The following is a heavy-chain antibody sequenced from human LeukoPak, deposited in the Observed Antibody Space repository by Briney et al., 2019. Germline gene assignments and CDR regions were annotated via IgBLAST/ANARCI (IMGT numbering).Heavy chain of an antibody. CDR2: ISYAGSNT. CDR1: GFTFSSYA. J-gene: IGHJ6*03. V-gene: IGHV3-30*04. Sequence: PGGSLRLSCAASGFTFSSYAMHWVRQTPGKGLEWGAAISYAGSNTHYADSVKGRFTISRDNSKNTMFLQMSSLRAEDTALYYCARDERGFFYYMDVWGKGTTVTVSS. CDR3: ARDERGFFYYMDV. D-gene: IGHD2-15*01.